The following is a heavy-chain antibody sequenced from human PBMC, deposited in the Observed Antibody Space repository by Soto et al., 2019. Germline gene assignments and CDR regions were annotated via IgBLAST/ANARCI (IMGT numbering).Heavy chain of an antibody. CDR1: GFSFSFASHA. V-gene: IGHV3-30-3*02. D-gene: IGHD6-19*01. CDR2: ISFDGGNK. J-gene: IGHJ4*02. CDR3: AKRAAGTAAYLDS. Sequence: QVQLVESGGGVVQPGRSLRLSCVASGFSFSFASHALNWVRQAPGKGLEWVAVISFDGGNKFYADSVKGRFTISTGNSKTTLVLEMSSLRPDDTAVYYRAKRAAGTAAYLDSWGQGTLGSVSS.